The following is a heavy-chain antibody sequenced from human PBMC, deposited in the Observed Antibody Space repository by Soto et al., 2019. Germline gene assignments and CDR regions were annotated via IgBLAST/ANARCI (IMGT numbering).Heavy chain of an antibody. V-gene: IGHV4-59*01. Sequence: SETLSLTWAVSGGSISGYYWNWIRKPPGKGLGLVGYICYSGSTDYNPSLKSRVTISVDTSKNQFSLKLSSVTAADTAVYYCARGSPRADYWGQGTLVTVSS. CDR3: ARGSPRADY. D-gene: IGHD6-19*01. J-gene: IGHJ4*02. CDR2: ICYSGST. CDR1: GGSISGYY.